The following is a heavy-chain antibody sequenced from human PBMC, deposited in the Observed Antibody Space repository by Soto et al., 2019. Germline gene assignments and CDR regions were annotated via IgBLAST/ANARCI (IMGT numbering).Heavy chain of an antibody. CDR3: VRDSPIGSTYSGYDGIDY. J-gene: IGHJ4*02. CDR1: GYTFTSYA. D-gene: IGHD5-12*01. V-gene: IGHV1-18*01. CDR2: ISAYNGNT. Sequence: ASVKVSCKASGYTFTSYAISWVRQAPGQGLEWMGWISAYNGNTNYAQKLQGRVTMTTDTSTSTAYMELNSLRSEDTAVYYCVRDSPIGSTYSGYDGIDYWGQGTLVTVSS.